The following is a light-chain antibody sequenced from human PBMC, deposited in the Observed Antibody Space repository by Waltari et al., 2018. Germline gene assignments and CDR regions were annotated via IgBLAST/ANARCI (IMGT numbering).Light chain of an antibody. V-gene: IGLV1-47*01. Sequence: QSVLTQPPSLSGTPGPRVTISGSGSRSNIRTTYVFWYQQFPGRAPKLLIYLDDHRPSGVPDRFSASKSGYSASLTISGLRPEDEADYHCAGWDDSLTGVVFGGGTKLTV. CDR1: RSNIRTTY. J-gene: IGLJ2*01. CDR2: LDD. CDR3: AGWDDSLTGVV.